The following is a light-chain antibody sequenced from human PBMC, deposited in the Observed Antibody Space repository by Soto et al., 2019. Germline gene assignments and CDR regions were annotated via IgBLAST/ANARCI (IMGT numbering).Light chain of an antibody. J-gene: IGKJ1*01. Sequence: DIQMAQSPSTLPASVGDRVTITCRASQSISNWLACYQQKPGTAPKLLIYHASSLESGVPSRFSGSGSGTEFTLTISSLQPDDFATYYCQQYNSYSFGQGTKVDI. V-gene: IGKV1-5*01. CDR1: QSISNW. CDR3: QQYNSYS. CDR2: HAS.